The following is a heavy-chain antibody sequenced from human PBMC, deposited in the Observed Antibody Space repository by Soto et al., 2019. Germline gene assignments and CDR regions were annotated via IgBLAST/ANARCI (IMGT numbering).Heavy chain of an antibody. V-gene: IGHV4-59*01. J-gene: IGHJ4*02. CDR2: IYYSGST. D-gene: IGHD2-8*01. CDR1: GGSISSYY. Sequence: SETLSLTCTVSGGSISSYYWSWIRQPPGKGLEWIGYIYYSGSTNYNPSLKSRVTKSVDTSENQFSLKLSSVTAADTAVYYCAREPRDCTNGVCYIEALDYWGQGTLVTVSS. CDR3: AREPRDCTNGVCYIEALDY.